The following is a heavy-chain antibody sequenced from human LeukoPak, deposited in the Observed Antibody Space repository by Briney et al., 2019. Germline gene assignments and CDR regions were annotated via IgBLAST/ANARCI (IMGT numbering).Heavy chain of an antibody. CDR1: GYSFTSYD. J-gene: IGHJ4*02. V-gene: IGHV1-8*03. CDR2: MNPNSGNT. CDR3: ASSKGSGSFDY. Sequence: ASVNVSCKASGYSFTSYDINWVRQAAGQGLEWMGWMNPNSGNTGYAQKFQGRVTITRNTSISTAYMELSSLRSEDTAVYYCASSKGSGSFDYWGQGTLVTVSS. D-gene: IGHD3-10*01.